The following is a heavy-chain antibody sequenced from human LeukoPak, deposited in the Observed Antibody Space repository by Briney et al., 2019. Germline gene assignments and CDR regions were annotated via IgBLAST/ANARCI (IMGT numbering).Heavy chain of an antibody. CDR3: AKTTGPTDYDILTGYYH. D-gene: IGHD3-9*01. CDR2: ISSSSSYI. J-gene: IGHJ5*02. Sequence: PGGSLRLSCAASGFTFSSYSMNWVRQAPGKGLEWVSSISSSSSYIHYADSVKGRFTISRDNSKNTLYLQMNSLRAEDTAVYYCAKTTGPTDYDILTGYYHWGQGTLVTVSS. CDR1: GFTFSSYS. V-gene: IGHV3-21*04.